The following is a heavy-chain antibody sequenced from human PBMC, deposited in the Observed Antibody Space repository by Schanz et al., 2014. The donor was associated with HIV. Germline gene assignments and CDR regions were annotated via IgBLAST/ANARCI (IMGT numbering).Heavy chain of an antibody. Sequence: EVQLLESGGGLVQPGGSLRLSCAASGFTFSSYAMTWVRQAPGKGLDWVSTISGSDGDTYYADSVKGRFTISRDNSRNALYLHMNSLRADDTAIYYCAKAKGSYSATTFYFDFWGQGTLVTVSS. CDR1: GFTFSSYA. V-gene: IGHV3-23*01. CDR2: ISGSDGDT. D-gene: IGHD1-26*01. J-gene: IGHJ4*02. CDR3: AKAKGSYSATTFYFDF.